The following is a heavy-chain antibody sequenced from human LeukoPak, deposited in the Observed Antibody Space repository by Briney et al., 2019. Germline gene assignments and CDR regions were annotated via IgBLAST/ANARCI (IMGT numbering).Heavy chain of an antibody. CDR2: IYHSGST. D-gene: IGHD3-10*01. CDR3: ARCYGSGSPLNYYYYYYMDV. J-gene: IGHJ6*03. Sequence: SETLSLTCTVSGYSISSGYYWGWIRQPPGKGLEWIGSIYHSGSTYYNPSLKSRVTISVDTSKNQFSLKLSSVTAADTAVYYCARCYGSGSPLNYYYYYYMDVWGKGTTVTISS. V-gene: IGHV4-38-2*02. CDR1: GYSISSGYY.